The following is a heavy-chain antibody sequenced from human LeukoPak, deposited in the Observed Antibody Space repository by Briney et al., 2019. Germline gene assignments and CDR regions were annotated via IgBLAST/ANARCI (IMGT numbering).Heavy chain of an antibody. CDR2: ISSRRAST. CDR3: ARVWGPFSYSFYLYYFDY. CDR1: GFSFNDYV. Sequence: GGSLRLSCAASGFSFNDYVMTWVRQAPGKGLEWVSAISSRRASTHYADSVKSRFTISRDNSKNTLYLQMSSLRADDTATYYCARVWGPFSYSFYLYYFDYWGQGTLVTVSS. D-gene: IGHD5/OR15-5a*01. J-gene: IGHJ4*02. V-gene: IGHV3-23*01.